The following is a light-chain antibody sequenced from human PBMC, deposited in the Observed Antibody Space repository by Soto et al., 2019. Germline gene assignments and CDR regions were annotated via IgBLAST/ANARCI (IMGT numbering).Light chain of an antibody. CDR3: QKYNSARPIA. CDR1: QGISNY. Sequence: DIQMTQSPSSLSASVGDRVTITCRASQGISNYLAWYQQKPGKVPKLLIYAASTLQSGVPSRFSGSGSATDLTLTISSLQPEDFATYYLQKYNSARPIAFGPGTKVDIK. J-gene: IGKJ3*01. V-gene: IGKV1-27*01. CDR2: AAS.